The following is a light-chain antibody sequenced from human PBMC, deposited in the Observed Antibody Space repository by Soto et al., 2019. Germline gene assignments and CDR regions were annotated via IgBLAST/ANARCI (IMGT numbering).Light chain of an antibody. J-gene: IGLJ1*01. CDR1: SSDVGGYNY. Sequence: QSALTQPASGSGSPGQSITISCTGTSSDVGGYNYVSWYQQHPGKAPKLMIYEVSNRPSGVSNRFSGYKSGNTASLTISGLQADDEADYHCSSYTSSSTPYVFGTGTKVTVL. V-gene: IGLV2-14*01. CDR3: SSYTSSSTPYV. CDR2: EVS.